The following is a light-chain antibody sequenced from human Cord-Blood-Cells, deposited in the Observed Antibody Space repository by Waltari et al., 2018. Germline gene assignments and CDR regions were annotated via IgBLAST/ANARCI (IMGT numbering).Light chain of an antibody. CDR2: GAS. J-gene: IGKJ2*01. CDR3: QQYNNWLPDT. CDR1: QSVSSN. Sequence: LVMTQPPAILSVSPGERATLSCTASQSVSSNLVWYQQKPGQAPRLIIYGASTMATACPVSFGSSGSDTEINLTSRNLLSEDFAVYLLQQYNNWLPDTFCQGNKVE. V-gene: IGKV3-15*01.